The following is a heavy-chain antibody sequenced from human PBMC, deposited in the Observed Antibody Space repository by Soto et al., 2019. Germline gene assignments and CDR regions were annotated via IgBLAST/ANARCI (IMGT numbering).Heavy chain of an antibody. Sequence: SVKVSCKASGGTFSSYAISWVRQAPGQGLEWMGGIIPIFGTANYAQKIQGRVTITADESTSTAYKELSSLKSEDTAVYYCGRDTWAILSGSPNYYYYGMDVWGQGTTVTVSS. D-gene: IGHD1-26*01. CDR3: GRDTWAILSGSPNYYYYGMDV. J-gene: IGHJ6*02. CDR2: IIPIFGTA. CDR1: GGTFSSYA. V-gene: IGHV1-69*13.